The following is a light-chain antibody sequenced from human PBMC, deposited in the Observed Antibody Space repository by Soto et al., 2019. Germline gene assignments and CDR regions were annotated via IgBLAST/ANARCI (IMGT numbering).Light chain of an antibody. CDR1: QSVSSN. CDR3: QQYNNWPLP. Sequence: EIVMTQSPATLSVSPGERATLSCRASQSVSSNLAWYQQKPGQAPRLLIYGASTRATGIPARFSGSGSGTEFTLTISSLQSEDFDIYFCQQYNNWPLPFGRGTQVEIK. J-gene: IGKJ4*01. V-gene: IGKV3-15*01. CDR2: GAS.